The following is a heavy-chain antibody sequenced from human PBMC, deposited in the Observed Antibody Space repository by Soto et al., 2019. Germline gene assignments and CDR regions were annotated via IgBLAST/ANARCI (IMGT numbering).Heavy chain of an antibody. Sequence: GGSLRLSCAASGFTFSSYGMHWVRQAPGKGLEWVAVISYDGSNKYYADSVKGRFTISRDNSKNTLYLQMNSLRAEDTAVYYCAKPIAAAVYFDYWGQGTLVTVPS. J-gene: IGHJ4*02. CDR3: AKPIAAAVYFDY. D-gene: IGHD6-13*01. CDR2: ISYDGSNK. V-gene: IGHV3-30*18. CDR1: GFTFSSYG.